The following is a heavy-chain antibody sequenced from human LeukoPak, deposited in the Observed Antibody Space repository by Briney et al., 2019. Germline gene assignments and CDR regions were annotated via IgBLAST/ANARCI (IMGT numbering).Heavy chain of an antibody. CDR2: ISYDGSKI. CDR3: ARESGWGLPHAFDF. Sequence: GGSLRLSFAASGFTFSSYPLHWVRQAPGKGLEWVTLISYDGSKIYYADSVKGRFTISRSNSKNTLYLQMNSLRAEDTAVYYCARESGWGLPHAFDFWGQGTMVTVSS. V-gene: IGHV3-30-3*01. CDR1: GFTFSSYP. D-gene: IGHD3-3*01. J-gene: IGHJ3*01.